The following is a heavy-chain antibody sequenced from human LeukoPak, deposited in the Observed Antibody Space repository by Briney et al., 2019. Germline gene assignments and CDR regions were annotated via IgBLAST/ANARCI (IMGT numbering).Heavy chain of an antibody. CDR3: ASALSYYDFWSGYYTSALLGY. V-gene: IGHV3-21*01. CDR2: ISSSSSYI. D-gene: IGHD3-3*01. CDR1: GFTFGDYA. J-gene: IGHJ4*02. Sequence: GGSLRLSCTTSGFTFGDYAMSWVRQAPEKGLEWVSSISSSSSYIYYADSVKGRFTISRDNAKNSLYLQMNSLRAEDTAVYYCASALSYYDFWSGYYTSALLGYWGQGTLVTVSS.